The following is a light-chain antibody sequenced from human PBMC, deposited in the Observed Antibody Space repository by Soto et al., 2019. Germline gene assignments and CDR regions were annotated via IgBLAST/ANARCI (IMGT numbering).Light chain of an antibody. Sequence: EIVLTQSPGTLSLSPGERATFSCRASQSVSRSYLAWYQQKPGQAPRLLIYDASSRATGIPDRLSGSGSGTGFTLTISRLEPEDFAVYYCQQYGSSPWTFGQGTKVDIK. CDR2: DAS. J-gene: IGKJ1*01. CDR1: QSVSRSY. CDR3: QQYGSSPWT. V-gene: IGKV3-20*01.